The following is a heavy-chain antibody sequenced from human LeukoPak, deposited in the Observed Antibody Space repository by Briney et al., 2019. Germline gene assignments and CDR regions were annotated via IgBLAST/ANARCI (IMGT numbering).Heavy chain of an antibody. D-gene: IGHD1-7*01. V-gene: IGHV3-30*02. Sequence: GGSLRLSCAASGFTFSSYGMHWVRQAPGKGLEWVAFIRYDGSNKYYADSVKGRLTISRDNSKNTLYLQMNSLRAEDTAVYYCAKDGAGTTSAFDIWGQGTMVTVSS. CDR1: GFTFSSYG. CDR3: AKDGAGTTSAFDI. J-gene: IGHJ3*02. CDR2: IRYDGSNK.